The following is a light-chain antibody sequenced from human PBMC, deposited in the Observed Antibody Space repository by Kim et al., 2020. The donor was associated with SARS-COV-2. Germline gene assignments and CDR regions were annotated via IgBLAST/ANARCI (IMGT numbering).Light chain of an antibody. CDR1: QSVSSN. CDR3: QQYNNWSYT. CDR2: GAS. Sequence: EIVMTQSPATLSVSPGERATLSCRASQSVSSNLAWYQQKPGQAPRHLIYGASTRATGIPARFSGSGSGTEFTLTISSLQSEDFAVNYCQQYNNWSYTCGQGTKLEI. V-gene: IGKV3-15*01. J-gene: IGKJ2*01.